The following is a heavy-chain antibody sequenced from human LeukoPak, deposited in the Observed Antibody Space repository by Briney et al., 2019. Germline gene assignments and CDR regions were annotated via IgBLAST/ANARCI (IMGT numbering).Heavy chain of an antibody. V-gene: IGHV3-49*04. J-gene: IGHJ6*04. CDR2: IRSKAYGGTT. D-gene: IGHD2-15*01. Sequence: HPGGSLRLSCTAPGFTFGDYAMSWVRQAPGKGLEWVGLIRSKAYGGTTEYAASVKGRFTISRDDSKSIAYLQMNSLKTEDTAVYYCTRDRSVVVAATRYYYYGMDVWGKGTTVTVSS. CDR3: TRDRSVVVAATRYYYYGMDV. CDR1: GFTFGDYA.